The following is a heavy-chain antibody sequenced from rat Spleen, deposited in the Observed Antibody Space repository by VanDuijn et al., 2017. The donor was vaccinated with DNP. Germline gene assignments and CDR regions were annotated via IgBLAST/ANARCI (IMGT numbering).Heavy chain of an antibody. CDR2: MSPTTRSS. CDR1: GFSFRDYD. D-gene: IGHD1-9*01. Sequence: EVQLVESGGGLVQPGRSLKLSCVASGFSFRDYDMAWVRQAPSKGLEWVACMSPTTRSSYYRDSVRGRFTVSRDDSTSTLYLQMDSLRSEDTATYYWTRGGTYYFDFWGPGTMVTVSS. J-gene: IGHJ1*01. CDR3: TRGGTYYFDF. V-gene: IGHV5-27*01.